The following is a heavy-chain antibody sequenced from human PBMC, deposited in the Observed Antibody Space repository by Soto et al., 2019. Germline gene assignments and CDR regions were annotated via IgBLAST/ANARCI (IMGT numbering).Heavy chain of an antibody. D-gene: IGHD3-10*01. Sequence: QVQLQESGPGLVKSSQTLSLTCTVSGGSISSDGNYWSWIRQHQGKGLEWIGYIYYSGSTNYNPSPKSRVTISVDTSKNQFSLKLNSVTAADTAVYYCARARMVRGIIYYYGMDVWGQGTTVTVSS. CDR1: GGSISSDGNY. CDR3: ARARMVRGIIYYYGMDV. CDR2: IYYSGST. V-gene: IGHV4-31*03. J-gene: IGHJ6*02.